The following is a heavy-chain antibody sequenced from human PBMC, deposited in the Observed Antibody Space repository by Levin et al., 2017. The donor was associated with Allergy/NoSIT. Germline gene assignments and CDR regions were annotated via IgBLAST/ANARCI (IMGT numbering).Heavy chain of an antibody. CDR1: GDSMSVYY. D-gene: IGHD2-15*01. CDR2: IYYSGST. Sequence: SQTLSLTCTISGDSMSVYYWSWIRQPPGKGLEWIGYIYYSGSTNYNPSLKSRVAISVDTSRTQISLRLSSVTAADTAVYYCARAYCGCESCYSTYYYYYMDVWRKGTTVTVSS. CDR3: ARAYCGCESCYSTYYYYYMDV. J-gene: IGHJ6*03. V-gene: IGHV4-59*01.